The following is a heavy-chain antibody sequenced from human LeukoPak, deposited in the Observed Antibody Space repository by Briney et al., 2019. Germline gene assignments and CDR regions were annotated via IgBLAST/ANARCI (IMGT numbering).Heavy chain of an antibody. CDR1: GYSFTSYW. D-gene: IGHD5-12*01. Sequence: GESLKISCKGSGYSFTSYWIGWVRQMPGKGLELMGIIYPGDSDTRYSPSFQGQVTISADKSISTAYLQWSSLKASDTAMYYCARQGGYSGYEIGHYYYGMDVWGQGTTVTVSS. CDR2: IYPGDSDT. CDR3: ARQGGYSGYEIGHYYYGMDV. J-gene: IGHJ6*02. V-gene: IGHV5-51*01.